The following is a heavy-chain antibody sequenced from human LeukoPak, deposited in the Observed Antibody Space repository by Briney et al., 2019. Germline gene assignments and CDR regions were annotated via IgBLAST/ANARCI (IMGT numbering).Heavy chain of an antibody. D-gene: IGHD6-19*01. J-gene: IGHJ4*02. Sequence: GASVKVSFTASGYTFTSYGISWVRQAPGQGLEWMGWISAYNGNTNYAQKLQGRVTMTTDTSTSTAYMELRSLRSDDTAVYCCARDRFGGGWRYWGQGTLVTVSS. CDR3: ARDRFGGGWRY. CDR2: ISAYNGNT. CDR1: GYTFTSYG. V-gene: IGHV1-18*01.